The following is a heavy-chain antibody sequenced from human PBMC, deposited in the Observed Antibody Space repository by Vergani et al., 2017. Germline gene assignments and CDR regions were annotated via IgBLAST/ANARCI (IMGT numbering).Heavy chain of an antibody. CDR1: GGSISSGSYY. J-gene: IGHJ4*02. V-gene: IGHV4-61*02. CDR3: AAGYSSGWDVDY. Sequence: QVQLQESGPGLVKPSQTLSLTCTVSGGSISSGSYYWSWIRQPAGKGLEWIGRIYTCGSTNYNPSLKSRVTISVDTSKNQFSLKLSSVTAADTAVYYCAAGYSSGWDVDYWGQGTLVTVSS. D-gene: IGHD6-19*01. CDR2: IYTCGST.